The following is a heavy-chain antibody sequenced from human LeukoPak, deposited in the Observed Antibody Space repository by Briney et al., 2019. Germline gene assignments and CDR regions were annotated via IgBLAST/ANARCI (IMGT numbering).Heavy chain of an antibody. CDR1: GFTFSSYG. D-gene: IGHD5-12*01. CDR2: ISYDGSNK. Sequence: GGSLRLSCAASGFTFSSYGMHWVRQAPGKGLEWVAVISYDGSNKYYADSVKGRFTISRDNSKNTLYLQMNSLRAEDTAVYYCAKDISGYSGHRIPHGMDVWGQGTTVTVSS. V-gene: IGHV3-30*18. J-gene: IGHJ6*02. CDR3: AKDISGYSGHRIPHGMDV.